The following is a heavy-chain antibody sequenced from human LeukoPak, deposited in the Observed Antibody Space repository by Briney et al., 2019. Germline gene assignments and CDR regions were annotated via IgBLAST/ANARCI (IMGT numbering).Heavy chain of an antibody. CDR1: GGSISSYS. Sequence: SETLSLTCTVSGGSISSYSWSWIRQPAGKGLEWIGRIYSTNYNPSLKSRVTISVDTTKNQFSLKLSSVTAADTAVYYCARGESSGWYYFNYWGQGTLVTVSS. D-gene: IGHD6-13*01. CDR2: IYST. J-gene: IGHJ4*02. CDR3: ARGESSGWYYFNY. V-gene: IGHV4-4*07.